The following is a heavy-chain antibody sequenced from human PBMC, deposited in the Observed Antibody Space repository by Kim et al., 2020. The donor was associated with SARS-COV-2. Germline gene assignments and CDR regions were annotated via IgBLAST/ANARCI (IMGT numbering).Heavy chain of an antibody. Sequence: YADSVKGRFTISRNNSKNTLDLQMNSLRAEETAVYYCAGLGYSGYGLFDYWGQGTLVTVSS. CDR3: AGLGYSGYGLFDY. V-gene: IGHV3-30*01. J-gene: IGHJ4*02. D-gene: IGHD5-12*01.